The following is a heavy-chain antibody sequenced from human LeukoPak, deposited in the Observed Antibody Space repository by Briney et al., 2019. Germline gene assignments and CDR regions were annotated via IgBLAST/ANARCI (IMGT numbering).Heavy chain of an antibody. D-gene: IGHD6-19*01. CDR1: GFTFSSYE. CDR2: ISSSGSTI. J-gene: IGHJ6*03. V-gene: IGHV3-48*03. CDR3: ARVAWLPQGRSYYYYMDV. Sequence: GGSLRLSCAASGFTFSSYEMNWVRQAPGKGLEWVSYISSSGSTIHYADSVKGRFTISRDNAKNSLYLQMNSLRAEDTAVYYCARVAWLPQGRSYYYYMDVWGKGTTVTVSS.